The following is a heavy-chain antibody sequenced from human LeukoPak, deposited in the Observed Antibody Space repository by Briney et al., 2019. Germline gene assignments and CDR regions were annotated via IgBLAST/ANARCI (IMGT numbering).Heavy chain of an antibody. Sequence: GKSLRLSCAASGFTFSNYVMHWVRQAPGKGLEWVAVMAYDGSFKYYADSVKGRATISRDNIKNTLHLEMNSLRSEDTAVYYCAREGTMPAAGTTSLGAFDIWGQGTMVTVSP. CDR3: AREGTMPAAGTTSLGAFDI. V-gene: IGHV3-30-3*01. J-gene: IGHJ3*02. CDR2: MAYDGSFK. CDR1: GFTFSNYV. D-gene: IGHD6-13*01.